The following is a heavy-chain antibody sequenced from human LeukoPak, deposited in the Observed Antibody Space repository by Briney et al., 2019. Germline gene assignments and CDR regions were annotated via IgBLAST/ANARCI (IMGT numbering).Heavy chain of an antibody. CDR1: GGSISGYF. CDR3: ARMVGSSYDY. J-gene: IGHJ4*02. Sequence: SETLSLTCTVSGGSISGYFWSWIRQPAGKGLEWIGRIYSSGSNNYNPSLKSRVTMSLDTSKNHLSLNLSSETAADTAVYYCARMVGSSYDYWGQGTLVTVSS. V-gene: IGHV4-4*07. CDR2: IYSSGSN. D-gene: IGHD6-6*01.